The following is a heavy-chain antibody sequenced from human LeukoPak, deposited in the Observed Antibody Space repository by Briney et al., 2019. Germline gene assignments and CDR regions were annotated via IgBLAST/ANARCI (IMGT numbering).Heavy chain of an antibody. CDR1: GFTFSSYW. J-gene: IGHJ4*02. D-gene: IGHD3-3*01. CDR3: AKGSGAYPDNFDS. V-gene: IGHV3-23*01. Sequence: GGSLRLSCAASGFTFSSYWMNWVRQAPGKGLEWVSALSASGGSTYYTNPVKGRFTISRDNSKKTLDLEMSSLRGEDTAVYYCAKGSGAYPDNFDSWGQGTLVTVSS. CDR2: LSASGGST.